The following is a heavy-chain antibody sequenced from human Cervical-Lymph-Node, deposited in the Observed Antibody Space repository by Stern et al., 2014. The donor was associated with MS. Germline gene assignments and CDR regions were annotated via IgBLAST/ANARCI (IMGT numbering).Heavy chain of an antibody. Sequence: EVQLAPSGGGGIQLGGSLRLSCTGSGFNVSRDYMTRVRQALGTVLQWRSLITNVGSPFYTDSVKGRFTIARDDSKNTVYLHMTSLRAEDTAMYYCARDTSSPERSDWWGQGTLVTVSS. CDR1: GFNVSRDY. J-gene: IGHJ4*02. CDR3: ARDTSSPERSDW. V-gene: IGHV3-53*01. CDR2: ITNVGSP. D-gene: IGHD1-1*01.